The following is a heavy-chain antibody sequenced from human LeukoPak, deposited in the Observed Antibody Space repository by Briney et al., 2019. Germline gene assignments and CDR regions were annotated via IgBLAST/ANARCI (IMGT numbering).Heavy chain of an antibody. V-gene: IGHV5-51*01. CDR2: IYPGDSDT. J-gene: IGHJ4*02. CDR1: GYSFTSYW. Sequence: RGESLKISCKGSGYSFTSYWIGWVRQMPGKGLEWMGIIYPGDSDTRYSPSFQGQVTISADKSISTAYLQWSSLKASDTAMYYCASVKRLSLAYFDYWGQGTLVTVSS. CDR3: ASVKRLSLAYFDY.